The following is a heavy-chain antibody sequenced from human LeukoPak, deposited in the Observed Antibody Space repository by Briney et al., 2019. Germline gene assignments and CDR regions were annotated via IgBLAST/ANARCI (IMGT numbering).Heavy chain of an antibody. CDR2: ISGSAGST. D-gene: IGHD5-18*01. V-gene: IGHV3-23*01. CDR1: GFTFSIYA. CDR3: AEAWADTAMDFVFDY. J-gene: IGHJ4*02. Sequence: PGGSLRLSCAASGFTFSIYAMSWVRQAPGKGLEWVSAISGSAGSTYYADSVKGRFTISRDNSKNTLCLQMNSLRAEDTAVYYCAEAWADTAMDFVFDYWGQGTLVTVSS.